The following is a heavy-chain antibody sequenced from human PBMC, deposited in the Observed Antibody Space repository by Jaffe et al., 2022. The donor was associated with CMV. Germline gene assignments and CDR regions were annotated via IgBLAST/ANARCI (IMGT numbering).Heavy chain of an antibody. J-gene: IGHJ4*02. D-gene: IGHD3-16*02. CDR1: GYTFSSYG. V-gene: IGHV1-18*01. Sequence: QVQLVQSGGEVKKPGASVKVSCKASGYTFSSYGISWVRLAPGQGLEWMGWISPYNDKRNDAQKFQGRVTMTTDTSTSTAYMELRSLRSDDTAVYYCARDLIYERVWGSYRPPPTGAYYFDYWGQGTLVTVSS. CDR3: ARDLIYERVWGSYRPPPTGAYYFDY. CDR2: ISPYNDKR.